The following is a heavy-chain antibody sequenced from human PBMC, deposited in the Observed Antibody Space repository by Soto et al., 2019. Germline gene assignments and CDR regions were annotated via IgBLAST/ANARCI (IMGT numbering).Heavy chain of an antibody. Sequence: EVQLVESGGGLVQSGGSLRVSCSASGFTFSSYGIHWVRQAPGKGLEYVSAISNSGGSTNYADSVKGRFTVSTDNSKNTLYLQMSALRAEDTAVYYCAVVAGSYDFDCWGQGTLVTVSS. J-gene: IGHJ4*02. CDR1: GFTFSSYG. D-gene: IGHD2-2*01. V-gene: IGHV3-64D*08. CDR2: ISNSGGST. CDR3: AVVAGSYDFDC.